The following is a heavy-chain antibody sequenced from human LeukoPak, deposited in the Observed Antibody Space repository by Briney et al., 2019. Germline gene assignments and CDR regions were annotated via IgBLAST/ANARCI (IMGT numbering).Heavy chain of an antibody. CDR3: ARGLSSTSLETPGYYYYMDV. J-gene: IGHJ6*03. CDR2: ISAYNGNT. D-gene: IGHD2-2*01. Sequence: ASVKVSCKASGYTFTSYGISRVRQAPGQGLEWMGWISAYNGNTNYAQKLQGRDTMTTDTSTSTAYMELRSLRSDDTAVYYCARGLSSTSLETPGYYYYMDVWGKGTTVTVSS. V-gene: IGHV1-18*01. CDR1: GYTFTSYG.